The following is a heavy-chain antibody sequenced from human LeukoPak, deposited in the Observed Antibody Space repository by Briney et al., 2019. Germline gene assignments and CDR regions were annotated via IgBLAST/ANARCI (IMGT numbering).Heavy chain of an antibody. D-gene: IGHD4-23*01. Sequence: SVKVSCKASGGTFSSYAISWVRQAPGQGLEWMGGIIPIFGTANYAQKFQGRVTITADESTSTAYMELSSLRSEDTAVYYCARVYYGGNSRVYGMDVWGQGTTVTVSS. V-gene: IGHV1-69*01. J-gene: IGHJ6*02. CDR3: ARVYYGGNSRVYGMDV. CDR2: IIPIFGTA. CDR1: GGTFSSYA.